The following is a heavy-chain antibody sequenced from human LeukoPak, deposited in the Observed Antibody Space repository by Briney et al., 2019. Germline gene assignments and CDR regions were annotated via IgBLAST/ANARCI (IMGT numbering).Heavy chain of an antibody. CDR1: GFTFSSYW. D-gene: IGHD1-14*01. CDR3: ASSLTGGDMDV. V-gene: IGHV3-7*01. Sequence: GGSLRLSCAASGFTFSSYWMSWVRQAPGKGLEWVANIKQDGSEKYYVDSVKGRFTISRDNAKNSLYLQMNSLRAEDTAVYYCASSLTGGDMDVWGKGTTVTVSS. J-gene: IGHJ6*04. CDR2: IKQDGSEK.